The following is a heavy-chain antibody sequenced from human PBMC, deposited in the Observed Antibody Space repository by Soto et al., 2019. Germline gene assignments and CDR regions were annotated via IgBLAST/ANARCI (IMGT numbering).Heavy chain of an antibody. V-gene: IGHV4-39*01. CDR2: IYYSGST. CDR3: AALSWLDCY. D-gene: IGHD6-13*01. CDR1: GGSIRSSNYY. Sequence: SETLSLTCTVSGGSIRSSNYYWGWIRQPPGKGLEWIGSIYYSGSTYYNPSLKSRVTISVDTSKNQFSLKLSSVTAADTAVYYCAALSWLDCYCGQGTLVTVSS. J-gene: IGHJ4*02.